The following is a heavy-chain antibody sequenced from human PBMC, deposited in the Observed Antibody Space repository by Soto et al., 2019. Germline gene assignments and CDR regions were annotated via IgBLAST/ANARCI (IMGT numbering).Heavy chain of an antibody. J-gene: IGHJ5*02. CDR2: ISSSSSYI. Sequence: GGSLRLSCAASGFTFSSYSMNWVRQAPGKGLEWVSSISSSSSYIYYADSVKGRFTISRDNAKNSLYLQMNSLRAEDTAVYYCARDLGLGDWFDPWGQGTLVTVSS. D-gene: IGHD3-16*01. CDR3: ARDLGLGDWFDP. CDR1: GFTFSSYS. V-gene: IGHV3-21*01.